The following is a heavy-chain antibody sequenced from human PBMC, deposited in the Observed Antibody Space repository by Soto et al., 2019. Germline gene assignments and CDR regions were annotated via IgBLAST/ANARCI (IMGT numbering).Heavy chain of an antibody. V-gene: IGHV1-69*13. CDR3: ASRAGHYDSSGYYPFDY. D-gene: IGHD3-22*01. Sequence: SVKVSCKASGGTFSSYAISWVRQAPGQGLEWMGGIIPIFGTANYAQKFQGRVTITADESTSTAYMELSSLRSEDTAVYYCASRAGHYDSSGYYPFDYWGQGTLVTVSS. CDR2: IIPIFGTA. CDR1: GGTFSSYA. J-gene: IGHJ4*02.